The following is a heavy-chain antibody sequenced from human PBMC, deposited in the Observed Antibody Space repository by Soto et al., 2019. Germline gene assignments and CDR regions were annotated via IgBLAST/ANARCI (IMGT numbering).Heavy chain of an antibody. CDR3: AREDYYGSGSFDY. V-gene: IGHV1-69*08. Sequence: QVQLVQSGAEVKKPGSSVKVSCKASGGTFSSYTISWVRQAPAQGLEWMGRIIPILGIANYAQKFQCRVTMTEHKSTSTAYMELSSVRSEDTAVYYCAREDYYGSGSFDYWGQGTLVTVSS. D-gene: IGHD3-10*01. CDR2: IIPILGIA. CDR1: GGTFSSYT. J-gene: IGHJ4*02.